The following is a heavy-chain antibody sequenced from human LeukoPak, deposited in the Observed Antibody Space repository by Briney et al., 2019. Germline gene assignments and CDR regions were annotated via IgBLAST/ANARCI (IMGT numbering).Heavy chain of an antibody. CDR1: GFTFSDYD. CDR3: ARVAKERVGGVYYFDY. CDR2: IGTAGDT. J-gene: IGHJ4*02. V-gene: IGHV3-13*01. D-gene: IGHD1-1*01. Sequence: GGSLRLSCAASGFTFSDYDMHWVRQATGKGLEWVSAIGTAGDTYYTGFVKGRFTISRENAKNSLYLQMNSLRAGDTAVYYCARVAKERVGGVYYFDYWGQGTLVNVSS.